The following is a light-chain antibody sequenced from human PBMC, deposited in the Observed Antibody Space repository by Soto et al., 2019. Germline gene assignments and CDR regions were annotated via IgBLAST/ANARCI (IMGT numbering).Light chain of an antibody. Sequence: EVVLTQSPATLSVSPGDRATLSCRASQSVSRNLAWYQQKPGQAPRLLIYGASTRATGVPARFSGSGSATEFTLSISSLQSEDVAVYYCQQYYNSTYTFGQGTKLEIK. CDR3: QQYYNSTYT. J-gene: IGKJ2*01. CDR1: QSVSRN. CDR2: GAS. V-gene: IGKV3-15*01.